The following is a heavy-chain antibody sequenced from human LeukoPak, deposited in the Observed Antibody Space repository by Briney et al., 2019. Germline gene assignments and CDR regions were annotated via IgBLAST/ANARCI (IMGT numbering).Heavy chain of an antibody. Sequence: SETLSLTCTVSGGSISSYYWSWIRQPPGKGLEWIGSIHYSGNTYYSPSLKSRVTISVDTSKNQFSLKLRSVTAADTAVYYCARLPARLSWFDPWGQGTLVTVSS. CDR3: ARLPARLSWFDP. CDR1: GGSISSYY. J-gene: IGHJ5*02. CDR2: IHYSGNT. V-gene: IGHV4-59*05. D-gene: IGHD2-2*01.